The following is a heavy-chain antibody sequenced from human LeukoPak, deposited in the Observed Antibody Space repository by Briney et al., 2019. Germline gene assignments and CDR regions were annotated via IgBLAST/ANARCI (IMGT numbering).Heavy chain of an antibody. CDR2: ISNDETKK. CDR3: ARGVVMVAAIDH. J-gene: IGHJ4*02. V-gene: IGHV3-30*04. D-gene: IGHD2-15*01. CDR1: GFAFSTYA. Sequence: GRSLRLSCAASGFAFSTYAMHWVRQAPGKGLEWVAIISNDETKKFYADSVKGRFTISRDNSKNTLHLQMNSLRLEDTAVYYCARGVVMVAAIDHWGRGTLVTVSS.